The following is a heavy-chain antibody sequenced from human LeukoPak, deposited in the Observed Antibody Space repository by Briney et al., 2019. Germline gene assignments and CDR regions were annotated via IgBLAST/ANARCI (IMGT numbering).Heavy chain of an antibody. D-gene: IGHD5-12*01. CDR3: ARESLSSGYATDY. CDR1: GGSISSTSYY. CDR2: VYHSGRT. J-gene: IGHJ4*02. Sequence: SETLSLTCTVSGGSISSTSYYWGWIRQPPGKGLEWIGNVYHSGRTYDNPSLKSRVTISVDTSKNQFSLKLSSVTAADTAVYYCARESLSSGYATDYWGQGTLVTVSS. V-gene: IGHV4-39*07.